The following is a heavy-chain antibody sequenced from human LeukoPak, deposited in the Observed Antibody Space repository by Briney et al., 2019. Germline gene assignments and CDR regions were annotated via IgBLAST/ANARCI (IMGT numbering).Heavy chain of an antibody. Sequence: GASVKVSCKASGYTFTSYYMHWVRQAPGQGLEWMGIINPSGGSTSYAQKFQGRVTMTRDTSTSTVYMELSSLRSEDTAVNYCARAAVAGTASDYWGQGTLVTVSS. CDR3: ARAAVAGTASDY. CDR1: GYTFTSYY. D-gene: IGHD6-19*01. V-gene: IGHV1-46*01. J-gene: IGHJ4*02. CDR2: INPSGGST.